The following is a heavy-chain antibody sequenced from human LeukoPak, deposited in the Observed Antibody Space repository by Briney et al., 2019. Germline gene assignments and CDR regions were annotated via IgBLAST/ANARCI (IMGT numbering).Heavy chain of an antibody. Sequence: ASVKVSCKASGYTFTGYYMHWVRQAPGQGLEWMGRINPNSGGTNYAQKFQGRVTMTRDTSISTAYMELSRLRSDDTAVYYCARELDDYGDINWFDPWGQGTLVTVSS. CDR2: INPNSGGT. CDR1: GYTFTGYY. V-gene: IGHV1-2*06. CDR3: ARELDDYGDINWFDP. J-gene: IGHJ5*02. D-gene: IGHD4-17*01.